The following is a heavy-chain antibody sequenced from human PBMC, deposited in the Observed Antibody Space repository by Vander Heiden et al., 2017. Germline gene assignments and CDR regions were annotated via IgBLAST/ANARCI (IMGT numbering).Heavy chain of an antibody. Sequence: QVQLVESGGGVVQPGRSLRLSCAASGFTFSSSAMHWVRQAPGKGLEWVAVISYDGSNKYYADSVKGRFTISRDNSKNTLYLQMNSLRAEDTAVYYCARDIRPPRTPRGAPSSIGYWGQGTLVTVSS. CDR3: ARDIRPPRTPRGAPSSIGY. V-gene: IGHV3-30-3*01. CDR1: GFTFSSSA. D-gene: IGHD2-15*01. CDR2: ISYDGSNK. J-gene: IGHJ4*02.